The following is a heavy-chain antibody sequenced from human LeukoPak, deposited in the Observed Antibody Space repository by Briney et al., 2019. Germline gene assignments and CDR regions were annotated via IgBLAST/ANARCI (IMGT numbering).Heavy chain of an antibody. CDR2: MNPNSGNT. J-gene: IGHJ4*02. CDR1: EYIFTSYD. V-gene: IGHV1-8*01. D-gene: IGHD1-7*01. Sequence: ASVKVSCKASEYIFTSYDINWVRQATGQGLEWMGWMNPNSGNTGYAQKFQGRVTMTRNTSISTAYMELSSLRSEDTAVYYCARVGITGTGEFYLFDYWGQGTLVTVSS. CDR3: ARVGITGTGEFYLFDY.